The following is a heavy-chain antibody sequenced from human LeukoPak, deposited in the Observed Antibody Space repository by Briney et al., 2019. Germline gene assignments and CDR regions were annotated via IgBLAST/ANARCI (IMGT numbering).Heavy chain of an antibody. V-gene: IGHV3-7*01. D-gene: IGHD1-26*01. Sequence: ARSLRLSSVASGFAFSSYWMSWVRQAPGKGLEWVANIKQDGGEKYYVDSVKGRFTISRDNAKNSLFLQMNSLRVEDTAVYYCARLGGSYYTYWGQGTLVTVSS. CDR1: GFAFSSYW. CDR2: IKQDGGEK. CDR3: ARLGGSYYTY. J-gene: IGHJ4*02.